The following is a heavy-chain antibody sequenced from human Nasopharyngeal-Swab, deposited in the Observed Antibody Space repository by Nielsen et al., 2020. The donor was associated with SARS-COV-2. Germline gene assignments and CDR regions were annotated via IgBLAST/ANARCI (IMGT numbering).Heavy chain of an antibody. CDR2: IYYSGST. Sequence: SETLSLTCAVYGGSVSNYYWGWIRQPPGKGLEWIGSIYYSGSTYYNPSLKSRVTISVDTSKNQFSLKLSSVTAADTAVYYCARGWLLHAFDIWGQGTMVTVSS. J-gene: IGHJ3*02. CDR1: GGSVSNYY. V-gene: IGHV4-39*01. CDR3: ARGWLLHAFDI. D-gene: IGHD6-19*01.